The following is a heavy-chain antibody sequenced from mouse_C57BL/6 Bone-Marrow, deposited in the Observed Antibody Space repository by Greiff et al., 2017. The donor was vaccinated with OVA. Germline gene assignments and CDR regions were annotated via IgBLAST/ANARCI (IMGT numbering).Heavy chain of an antibody. J-gene: IGHJ3*01. Sequence: QVQLQQSGAELMKPGASVKLSCKATGYTFTGYWIEWVKQRPGHGLEWIGEILPGSGSTNYNEKFKGKATFTADTSSNTAYMQLSRLATEDSAIYNCARGYGIPRFCAYWGEGTLVTVSA. CDR2: ILPGSGST. D-gene: IGHD2-10*02. CDR3: ARGYGIPRFCAY. CDR1: GYTFTGYW. V-gene: IGHV1-9*01.